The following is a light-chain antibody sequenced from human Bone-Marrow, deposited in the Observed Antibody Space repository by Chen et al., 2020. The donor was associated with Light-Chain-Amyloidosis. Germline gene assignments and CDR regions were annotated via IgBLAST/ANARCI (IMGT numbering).Light chain of an antibody. V-gene: IGLV10-54*04. CDR1: SNNVGNQG. CDR3: SAWDSSLSERV. Sequence: QAGLTQPPSVSKDLRQTATLTCTGNSNNVGNQGAAWLQQHQGHTPKLLPYRNNNRPSGISERCSASRSGNTASLTITVLQPEDEADYYCSAWDSSLSERVFGGGTKLTVL. J-gene: IGLJ2*01. CDR2: RNN.